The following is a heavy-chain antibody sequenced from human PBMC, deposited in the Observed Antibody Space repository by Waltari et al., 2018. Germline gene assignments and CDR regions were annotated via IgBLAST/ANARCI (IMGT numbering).Heavy chain of an antibody. J-gene: IGHJ5*02. Sequence: QVQLQESGPGLVKPSETLSLTCTVSGGSISSGSYYWSWIRQPAGKGLEWIGRIYTSGSTHSNPSLKSRVTISVHTSKNQFSLKLSSVTAADTAVYYCAREWSNTAMVPWGHGTLVTVSS. CDR3: AREWSNTAMVP. CDR2: IYTSGST. V-gene: IGHV4-61*02. D-gene: IGHD5-18*01. CDR1: GGSISSGSYY.